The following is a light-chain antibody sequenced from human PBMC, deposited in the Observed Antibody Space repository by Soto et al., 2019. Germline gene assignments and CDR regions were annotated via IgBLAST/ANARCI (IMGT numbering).Light chain of an antibody. J-gene: IGKJ1*01. CDR2: WAS. CDR1: QSVLFTSSNQNF. V-gene: IGKV4-1*01. CDR3: QQYYTTPWT. Sequence: DTVLTQSPDSLSVSLGARATINCKSSQSVLFTSSNQNFLTWYQQQPGQPPKLLIYWASTRESGVPDRFSGGGSGTNFTLTISSLQAEDVAVYYCQQYYTTPWTFGQGTKVEIK.